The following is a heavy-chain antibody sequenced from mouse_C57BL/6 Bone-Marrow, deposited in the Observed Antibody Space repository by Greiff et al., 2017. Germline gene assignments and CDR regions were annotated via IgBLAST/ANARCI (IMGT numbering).Heavy chain of an antibody. CDR2: INPYNGGT. D-gene: IGHD1-1*01. Sequence: VQLKESGPVLVKPGASVKMSCKASGYTFTDYYMNWVKQSHGKSLEWIGVINPYNGGTSYNQKVKGKATLTVDKSSSTAYMELNSLTSEDSAVYYCASSPITTVVAPFDYWGQGTTLTVSS. V-gene: IGHV1-19*01. CDR3: ASSPITTVVAPFDY. J-gene: IGHJ2*01. CDR1: GYTFTDYY.